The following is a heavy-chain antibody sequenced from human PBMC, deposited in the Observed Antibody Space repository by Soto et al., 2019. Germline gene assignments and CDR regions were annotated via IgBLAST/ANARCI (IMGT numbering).Heavy chain of an antibody. J-gene: IGHJ5*02. CDR2: IIPIFGTA. D-gene: IGHD3-10*01. CDR3: AGEGGGSGSRRFDP. CDR1: GGTFSSYA. Sequence: QVQLVQSGAEVKKPGSSVKVSCKASGGTFSSYAISWVRQAPGQGLEWMGGIIPIFGTANYAQKFQGRVTITADESTCTAYMELSSRGSEDTAVYYCAGEGGGSGSRRFDPWGQGTLVTVSS. V-gene: IGHV1-69*12.